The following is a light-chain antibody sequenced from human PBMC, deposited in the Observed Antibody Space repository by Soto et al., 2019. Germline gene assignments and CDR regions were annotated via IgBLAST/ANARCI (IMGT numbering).Light chain of an antibody. CDR1: QTNIKY. Sequence: DIQMTQSPPSLSASVGDRVTITCRASQTNIKYVSWYQHTPGIAPKLLIHAASTVQSAVPPRFSGSSSGTDFTLAISSPLTEDAATDDCHHCHMPLTFGGGTKVEIK. CDR2: AAS. V-gene: IGKV1-39*01. J-gene: IGKJ4*01. CDR3: HHCHMPLT.